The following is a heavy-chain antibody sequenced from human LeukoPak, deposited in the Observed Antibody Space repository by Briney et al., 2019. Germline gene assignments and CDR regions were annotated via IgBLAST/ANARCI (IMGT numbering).Heavy chain of an antibody. J-gene: IGHJ5*02. CDR3: ARGQKWGRSWFDP. CDR2: INHSGST. Sequence: PSETLSLTCAAYGGSFSGYYWSWIRQPPGKGLEWIGEINHSGSTNYNPSLKSRVTISVDTSKNQFSLKLSSVTAADTAVYYCARGQKWGRSWFDPWGQGTLVTVSS. V-gene: IGHV4-34*01. D-gene: IGHD3-16*01. CDR1: GGSFSGYY.